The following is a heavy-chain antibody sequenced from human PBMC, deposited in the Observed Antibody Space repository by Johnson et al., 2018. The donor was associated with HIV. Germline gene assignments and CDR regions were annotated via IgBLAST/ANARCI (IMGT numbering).Heavy chain of an antibody. CDR2: LSYGGINT. J-gene: IGHJ3*02. CDR3: ARVGVGGYDLAAFDI. V-gene: IGHV3-30-3*01. CDR1: GFTFSTYA. D-gene: IGHD5-12*01. Sequence: QVQLVESGGGVVQPGGSLRLSCAASGFTFSTYAIHWVRQAPGKGLEWLSLLSYGGINTYYADSVKGRFSISRDNSRNKLYLQMSSLRPEDTAVYFCARVGVGGYDLAAFDIWGQGTMVTVSA.